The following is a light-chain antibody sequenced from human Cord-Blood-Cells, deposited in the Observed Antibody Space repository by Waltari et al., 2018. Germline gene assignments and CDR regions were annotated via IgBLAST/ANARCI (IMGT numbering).Light chain of an antibody. Sequence: QSALTQPRSVSGSPGQSVTISCTGTSSDFGGYKYVSWYQQHPGKAPNLMIYDFRKRPSGVPDRFSGSKSGNTASLTISGLQAEDEADYYCCSYAGSYTWVFGGGTKLTVL. CDR1: SSDFGGYKY. CDR2: DFR. V-gene: IGLV2-11*02. J-gene: IGLJ3*02. CDR3: CSYAGSYTWV.